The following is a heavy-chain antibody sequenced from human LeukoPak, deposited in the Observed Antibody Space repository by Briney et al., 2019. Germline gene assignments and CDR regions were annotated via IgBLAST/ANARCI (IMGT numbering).Heavy chain of an antibody. Sequence: GRSLRLSCAASGFTFDDYAMHWVRQAPGKGLEWVSGISWNSGSIGYADSVKGRFTISRDNAKNSLYLQMNSLRAEDTALYYCAKDMNEVRGYLDYWGQGTLVTVSS. V-gene: IGHV3-9*01. D-gene: IGHD3-10*01. CDR2: ISWNSGSI. CDR3: AKDMNEVRGYLDY. J-gene: IGHJ4*02. CDR1: GFTFDDYA.